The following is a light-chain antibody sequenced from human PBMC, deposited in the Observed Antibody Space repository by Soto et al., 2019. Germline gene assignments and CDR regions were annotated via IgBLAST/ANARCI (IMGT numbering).Light chain of an antibody. Sequence: EVVMTQSPVTLSVSPGERATLSCRASQSITTNLAWYQQKPGQAPRLLIYGASSRATGIPDRFSGSGSGTDFTLTISRLEPEDFAVYYCQQYGGSPSYTFGQGTKLEIK. CDR2: GAS. CDR3: QQYGGSPSYT. J-gene: IGKJ2*01. V-gene: IGKV3-20*01. CDR1: QSITTN.